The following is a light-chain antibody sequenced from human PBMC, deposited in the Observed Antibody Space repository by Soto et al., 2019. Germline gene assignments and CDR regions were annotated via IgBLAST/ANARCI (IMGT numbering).Light chain of an antibody. CDR3: QQYYAAPWT. Sequence: DIQMTQSPSTLSASVGDRVTITCRASQSISHWLAWYQQKPGKAPKLLIYDASTLQSGVPSRFSGSGSGTDFTLTISSLQAEDVAVYYCQQYYAAPWTFGQGTKV. V-gene: IGKV1-5*01. CDR1: QSISHW. J-gene: IGKJ1*01. CDR2: DAS.